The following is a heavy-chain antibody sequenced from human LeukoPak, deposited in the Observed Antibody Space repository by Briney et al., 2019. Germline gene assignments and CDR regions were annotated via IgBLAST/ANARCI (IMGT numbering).Heavy chain of an antibody. CDR1: GFTFSSYE. D-gene: IGHD2-15*01. Sequence: GGSLRLSCAASGFTFSSYEMTWVRQAPGKGLEWVSDISSGGTNKCYADSVKGRFTIFRDNAKNSLYLQMNSLRAEDTAIYYCARGEYCTGGSCYFDYWGQGTLVTVSS. V-gene: IGHV3-48*03. CDR2: ISSGGTNK. CDR3: ARGEYCTGGSCYFDY. J-gene: IGHJ4*02.